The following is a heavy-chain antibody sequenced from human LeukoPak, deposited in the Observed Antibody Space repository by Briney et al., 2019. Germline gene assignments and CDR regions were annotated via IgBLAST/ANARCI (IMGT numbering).Heavy chain of an antibody. Sequence: SETLSLTCTVSGDSISSSNSYRGWIRQPPGKGLEWIGSLYYSGSSYYNPSLKSRVTISADTSKNQFSLKLNSVTAADTAVYYCARRRRIAAAGTDAFDIWGQGTMVTVSS. CDR2: LYYSGSS. J-gene: IGHJ3*02. CDR3: ARRRRIAAAGTDAFDI. V-gene: IGHV4-39*01. CDR1: GDSISSSNSY. D-gene: IGHD6-13*01.